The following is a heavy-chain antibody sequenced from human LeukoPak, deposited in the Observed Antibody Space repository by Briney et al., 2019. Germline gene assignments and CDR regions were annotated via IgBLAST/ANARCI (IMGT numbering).Heavy chain of an antibody. V-gene: IGHV3-30*04. J-gene: IGHJ2*01. Sequence: SCKASGGTFSSYAISWVRQAPGKGLEWVAAISFDGSNENDADSVKGRFTISRDNSKNTLYLQMNSLRVEDTAVYYCVKGGRAAADRNFDLWGRGTLVAVSS. D-gene: IGHD6-13*01. CDR1: GGTFSSYA. CDR2: ISFDGSNE. CDR3: VKGGRAAADRNFDL.